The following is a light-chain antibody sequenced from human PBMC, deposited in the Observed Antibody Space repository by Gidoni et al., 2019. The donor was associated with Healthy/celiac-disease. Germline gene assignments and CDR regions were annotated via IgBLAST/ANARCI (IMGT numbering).Light chain of an antibody. J-gene: IGLJ3*02. CDR1: SSNIGSNY. Sequence: QSVLTHPPSASGTPGQTVTISCSGSSSNIGSNYVYWYQQLPGTAPKLLIYRNNQRPSGVPDRFSGSKSGTSASLAISGLRSEDEADYYCAAWDDSLSGRWVFGGGTKLTVL. CDR2: RNN. CDR3: AAWDDSLSGRWV. V-gene: IGLV1-47*01.